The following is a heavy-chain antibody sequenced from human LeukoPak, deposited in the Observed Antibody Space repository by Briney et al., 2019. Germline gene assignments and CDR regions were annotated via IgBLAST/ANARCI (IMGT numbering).Heavy chain of an antibody. CDR1: GGSISSGDYY. V-gene: IGHV4-30-4*08. CDR3: ARDWYSSGWYPAYYGMDV. D-gene: IGHD6-19*01. CDR2: IYYSGST. J-gene: IGHJ6*02. Sequence: PSETLSLTCIVSGGSISSGDYYWSWIRQPPGKGLEWIGYIYYSGSTYYNPSLKSRVTISVDTSKNQFSLKLSSVTAADTAVYYCARDWYSSGWYPAYYGMDVWGQGTTVTVSS.